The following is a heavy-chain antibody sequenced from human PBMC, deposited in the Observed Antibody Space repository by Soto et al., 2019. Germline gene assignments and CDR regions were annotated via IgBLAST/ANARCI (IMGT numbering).Heavy chain of an antibody. Sequence: GASVKVSCKASGGTFSSYTISWVRQAPGQGLEWMGIINPSGGSTSYAQKFQGRVTMTRDTSTSTVYMELSSLRSEDTAVYYCAREFGRFTNSADYYDSSGYIDYWGQGTLVTVSS. CDR3: AREFGRFTNSADYYDSSGYIDY. CDR1: GGTFSSYT. CDR2: INPSGGST. J-gene: IGHJ4*02. D-gene: IGHD3-22*01. V-gene: IGHV1-46*01.